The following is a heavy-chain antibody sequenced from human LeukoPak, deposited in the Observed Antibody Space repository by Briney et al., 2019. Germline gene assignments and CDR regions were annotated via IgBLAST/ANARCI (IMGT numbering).Heavy chain of an antibody. Sequence: PGGSLRLSCAASGFTFSNYNMNWVRQTPGKGLEWVSSITRDSIYTFYADSVKGRFTISRDNAKNSLSLQMNSLRAEDTAVYYCAKDLIGWSFDYWGQGTLVTVSS. CDR2: ITRDSIYT. D-gene: IGHD2-15*01. CDR3: AKDLIGWSFDY. J-gene: IGHJ4*02. CDR1: GFTFSNYN. V-gene: IGHV3-21*01.